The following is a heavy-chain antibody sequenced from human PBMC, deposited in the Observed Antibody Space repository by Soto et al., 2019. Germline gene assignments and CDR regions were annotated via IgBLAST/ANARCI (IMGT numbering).Heavy chain of an antibody. CDR3: ARLVSNSWPDHYYYYMDV. Sequence: EVQLVESGGGLVQPGGSLRLSCAASGFTVSSNYMSWVRQAPGKGLEWVSVIYSGGSTYYADSVKGRFTISRHNSKNTLYLQMNSLRAEDTAVYYCARLVSNSWPDHYYYYMDVWGKGTTVTVSS. J-gene: IGHJ6*03. CDR1: GFTVSSNY. D-gene: IGHD6-13*01. CDR2: IYSGGST. V-gene: IGHV3-53*04.